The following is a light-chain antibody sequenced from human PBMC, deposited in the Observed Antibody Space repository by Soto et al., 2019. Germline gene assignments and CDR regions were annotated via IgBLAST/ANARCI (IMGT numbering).Light chain of an antibody. CDR2: AAS. Sequence: DIQMTQSPSSLSASVGDTVTITCRASQGISNSLAWFQQKPGRVPQFLIYAASTLQPGVPPRFSGSGSGTEFTLTISSLQPEDVATYYCQNSTSSPHTFGHGTRVEIK. J-gene: IGKJ3*01. CDR3: QNSTSSPHT. V-gene: IGKV1-27*01. CDR1: QGISNS.